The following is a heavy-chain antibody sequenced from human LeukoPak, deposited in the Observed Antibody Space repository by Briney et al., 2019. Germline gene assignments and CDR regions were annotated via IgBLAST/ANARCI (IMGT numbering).Heavy chain of an antibody. V-gene: IGHV1-2*02. CDR1: GYSFTDYY. CDR2: INPKIGGT. Sequence: ASVKVSCKASGYSFTDYYIHWVRQAPGQGLEWMGWINPKIGGTHYAQRFQGRVTMTSDTSIGTVHMDLRRLTSDDTAVYYCARDSSRRPQNYDILTGFYTESWGQGTLVTVSS. CDR3: ARDSSRRPQNYDILTGFYTES. D-gene: IGHD3-9*01. J-gene: IGHJ4*02.